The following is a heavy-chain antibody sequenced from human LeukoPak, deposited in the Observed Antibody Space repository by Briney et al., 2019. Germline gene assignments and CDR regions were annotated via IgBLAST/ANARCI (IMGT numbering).Heavy chain of an antibody. CDR3: ARFLDY. V-gene: IGHV3-48*02. J-gene: IGHJ4*02. CDR1: GFTFSSYT. Sequence: GGSPRLSCAASGFTFSSYTMNWVRQAPGKGLEWVSYISSSSSTIDYADSVKGRFTISRDNAKKSLYLQMNSLRDEDTAVYYCARFLDYWGQGTLVTVSS. CDR2: ISSSSSTI.